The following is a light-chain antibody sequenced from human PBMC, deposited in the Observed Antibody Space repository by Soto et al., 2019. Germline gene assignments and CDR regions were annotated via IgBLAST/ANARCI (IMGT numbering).Light chain of an antibody. J-gene: IGKJ1*01. CDR3: QQYGSSPWT. V-gene: IGKV2-28*01. CDR1: HSLLHSSGNNC. CDR2: LSS. Sequence: DIVMTQSPVSLSVTPGEPSSMSCSSSHSLLHSSGNNCVNWFLQKPGQSPHLLIYLSSNRASGVPDRFSGSGSGTDFTLKISRVEPEDFAVYYCQQYGSSPWTFGQGTKVDIK.